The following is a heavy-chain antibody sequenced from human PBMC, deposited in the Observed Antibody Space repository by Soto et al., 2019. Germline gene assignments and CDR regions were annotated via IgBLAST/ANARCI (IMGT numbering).Heavy chain of an antibody. CDR2: ISGSGGST. J-gene: IGHJ4*02. Sequence: PGGSLRLSCAASGFTFSSYAMSWVRQAPGKGLEWVSAISGSGGSTYYADSVKGRFTISRDNSKNTLYLQMNSLRAEDTAVYYCANLVCHVRITIFGVVIPKCPYWGQGTLVTVSS. V-gene: IGHV3-23*01. D-gene: IGHD3-3*01. CDR1: GFTFSSYA. CDR3: ANLVCHVRITIFGVVIPKCPY.